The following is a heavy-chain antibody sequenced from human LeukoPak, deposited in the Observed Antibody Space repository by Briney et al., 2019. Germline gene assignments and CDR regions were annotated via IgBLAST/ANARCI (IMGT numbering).Heavy chain of an antibody. CDR1: GFTFSSYA. J-gene: IGHJ4*02. V-gene: IGHV3-30-3*01. D-gene: IGHD3-3*01. CDR2: ISYDGSNK. CDR3: ARESDDFWSGYYNGLFDY. Sequence: GGSLRLSCAASGFTFSSYAMHWVRQAPGKGLEWVAVISYDGSNKYYADSVKGRFTISRDNSKNTLYLQMNSLRAEDTAVYYCARESDDFWSGYYNGLFDYWGQGTLVTVSS.